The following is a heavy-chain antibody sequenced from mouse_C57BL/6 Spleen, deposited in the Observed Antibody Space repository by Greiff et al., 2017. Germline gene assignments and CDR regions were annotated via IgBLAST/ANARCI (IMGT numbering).Heavy chain of an antibody. CDR2: ISDGGSYT. J-gene: IGHJ4*01. D-gene: IGHD1-1*02. Sequence: EVQVVESGGGLVKPGGSLKLSCAASGFTFSSYAMSWVRQTPETRLEWVATISDGGSYTYYPDNVKGRFTISRDNAKNNLYLQMSHLKSEDTAMYYCARDYYDYDAMDYWGQGTSVTVSS. CDR1: GFTFSSYA. CDR3: ARDYYDYDAMDY. V-gene: IGHV5-4*01.